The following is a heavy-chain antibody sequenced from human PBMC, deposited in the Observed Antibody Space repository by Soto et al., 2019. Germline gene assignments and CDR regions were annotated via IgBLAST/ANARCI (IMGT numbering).Heavy chain of an antibody. CDR3: ARDLSRNCTTTRCYASYGLDV. J-gene: IGHJ6*01. CDR1: GEAFTNYA. CDR2: ISTHNENT. V-gene: IGHV1-18*01. D-gene: IGHD2-2*01. Sequence: GDSVKVCFKASGEAFTNYAVSWVRQAPGQGLEWMGWISTHNENTNHAQKFQGRVTMTTDTSTSTAYMELWSLRSDDTAVYYCARDLSRNCTTTRCYASYGLDVWGQGTTVTVSS.